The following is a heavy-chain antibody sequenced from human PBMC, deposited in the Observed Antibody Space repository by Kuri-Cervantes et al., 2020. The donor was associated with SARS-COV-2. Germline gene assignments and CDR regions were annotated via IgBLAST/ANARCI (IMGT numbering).Heavy chain of an antibody. V-gene: IGHV1-8*02. CDR3: ARGPGLRFLEWEDPFDY. Sequence: ASVKVSCKASGFTFTSSAMQWVRQATGQGLEWMGWMNPNSGNTGYAQKFQGRVTMTRNTSISTAYMELSSLRSEDTAVYYCARGPGLRFLEWEDPFDYWGQGTLVTVSS. D-gene: IGHD3-3*01. CDR2: MNPNSGNT. J-gene: IGHJ4*02. CDR1: GFTFTSSA.